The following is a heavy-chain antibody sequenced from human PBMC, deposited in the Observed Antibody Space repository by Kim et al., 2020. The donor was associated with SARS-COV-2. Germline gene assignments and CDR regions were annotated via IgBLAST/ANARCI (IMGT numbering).Heavy chain of an antibody. CDR1: GGTFSSYA. V-gene: IGHV1-69*13. CDR3: ARGKTRYFDWLFSYYYGMDV. Sequence: SVKVSCKASGGTFSSYAISWVRQAPGQGLEWMGGIIPIFGTANYAQKFQGRVTITADESTSTAYMELSSLRSEDTAVYYCARGKTRYFDWLFSYYYGMDVWGQGTTVTVSS. D-gene: IGHD3-9*01. J-gene: IGHJ6*02. CDR2: IIPIFGTA.